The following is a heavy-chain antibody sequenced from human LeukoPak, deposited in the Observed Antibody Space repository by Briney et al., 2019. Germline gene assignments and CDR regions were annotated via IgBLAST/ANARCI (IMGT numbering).Heavy chain of an antibody. CDR1: GASISSYY. CDR3: ARDRWDSSGYYSLDY. D-gene: IGHD3-22*01. J-gene: IGHJ4*02. CDR2: IYYSGSI. V-gene: IGHV4-59*01. Sequence: SETLSLTSTLSGASISSYYWSWIRQPPGKGREWIGYIYYSGSINYNPSLKSRVTISVDTSKNQFSLKLSSVTAADTAVYYCARDRWDSSGYYSLDYWGQGTLVTVSS.